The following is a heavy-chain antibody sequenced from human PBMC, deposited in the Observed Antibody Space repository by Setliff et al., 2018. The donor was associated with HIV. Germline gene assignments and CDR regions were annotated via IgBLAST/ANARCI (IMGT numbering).Heavy chain of an antibody. CDR3: TRAQIADPRPLDY. Sequence: TSETLSLTCAVYGGAFSGYYWTWIRQSPGRGLEWIGEVNHKGVANYSPSLMRRATISADTSKNQFSLRLSSVTAADTALYFCTRAQIADPRPLDYWGQGTLVTVSS. J-gene: IGHJ4*02. CDR2: VNHKGVA. V-gene: IGHV4-34*01. D-gene: IGHD2-21*01. CDR1: GGAFSGYY.